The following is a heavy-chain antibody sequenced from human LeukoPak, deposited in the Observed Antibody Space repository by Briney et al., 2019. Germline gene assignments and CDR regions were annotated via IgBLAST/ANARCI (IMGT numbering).Heavy chain of an antibody. CDR2: TYYRYKWYS. D-gene: IGHD7-27*01. V-gene: IGHV6-1*01. CDR3: ARDPTGDAYFDY. Sequence: SQTLSVTCAISGDSVSSNSAAWNWIRQSPSRGLDWLGRTYYRYKWYSNYAVSVKSRIPINPVTSKNLFSLQLNSVTPEDTAVYYCARDPTGDAYFDYWGQGILVTVSS. J-gene: IGHJ4*02. CDR1: GDSVSSNSAA.